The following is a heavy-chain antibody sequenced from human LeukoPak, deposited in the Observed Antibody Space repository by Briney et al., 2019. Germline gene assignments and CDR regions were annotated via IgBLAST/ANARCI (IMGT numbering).Heavy chain of an antibody. D-gene: IGHD3-22*01. CDR1: GGTFSSYA. CDR2: IIPILGIA. CDR3: ARAPDPGSSGYQGAFDI. Sequence: GASVKVSCKASGGTFSSYAISWVRQAPGQGLEWMGRIIPILGIANYAQKFQGRVTITADKSTSTAYMELSSLRSEDTAVYYCARAPDPGSSGYQGAFDIWGQGTMVTVSS. V-gene: IGHV1-69*04. J-gene: IGHJ3*02.